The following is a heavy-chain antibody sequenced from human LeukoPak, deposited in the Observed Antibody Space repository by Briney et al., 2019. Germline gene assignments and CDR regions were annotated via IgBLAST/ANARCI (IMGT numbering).Heavy chain of an antibody. D-gene: IGHD5-12*01. Sequence: GGSLRLSCAASGFTFSSYSMNWVRQAPGKGLEWVSSISSSSSYIYYADSVKGRFTISRDNAKNSLYLQMNSLRAEDTAVYYCARDRIVATIPRLGYFDYWGQGTLVTVSS. CDR3: ARDRIVATIPRLGYFDY. CDR1: GFTFSSYS. V-gene: IGHV3-21*01. CDR2: ISSSSSYI. J-gene: IGHJ4*02.